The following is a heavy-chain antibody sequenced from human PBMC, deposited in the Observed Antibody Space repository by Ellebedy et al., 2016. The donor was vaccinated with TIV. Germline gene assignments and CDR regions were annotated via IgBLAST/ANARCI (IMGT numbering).Heavy chain of an antibody. V-gene: IGHV4-61*05. Sequence: SETLSLTXTVSGGSISSSSYYWGWIRQPPGKGLEWIGYIYYSGSTNYNPSLKSRVTMSVDTSKNQFSLKLSSVTAADTAVYYCARDARSATAISAWFDPWGQGTLVTVSS. J-gene: IGHJ5*02. CDR2: IYYSGST. D-gene: IGHD2-2*02. CDR3: ARDARSATAISAWFDP. CDR1: GGSISSSSYY.